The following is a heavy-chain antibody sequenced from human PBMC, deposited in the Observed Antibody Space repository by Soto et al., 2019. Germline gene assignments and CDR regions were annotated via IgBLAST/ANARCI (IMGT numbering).Heavy chain of an antibody. V-gene: IGHV4-39*01. CDR2: IYYSGST. D-gene: IGHD4-4*01. CDR3: ARLYSNYYYGMDV. J-gene: IGHJ6*02. Sequence: SETLSLTCTVSGGSISSSIYYWGWIRQPPGKGLEWIGSIYYSGSTYYNPSLKSRVTISVDTSKNQFSLKLSSVTAADTAVYYCARLYSNYYYGMDVWGQGTTVTVSS. CDR1: GGSISSSIYY.